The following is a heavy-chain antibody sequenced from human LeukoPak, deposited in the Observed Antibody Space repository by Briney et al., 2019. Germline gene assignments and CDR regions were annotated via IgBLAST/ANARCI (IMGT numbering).Heavy chain of an antibody. Sequence: GASVKVSCKASGYTFTNYGISWVRQAPGQGLEWMGWISPYNGNTNYAQNLQGRVTMTRGTSISTAYMELSRLTSDDTAVYYCARGSSSWYVGPPLDYWGQGTLVTVSS. CDR3: ARGSSSWYVGPPLDY. CDR1: GYTFTNYG. J-gene: IGHJ4*02. V-gene: IGHV1-18*01. D-gene: IGHD6-13*01. CDR2: ISPYNGNT.